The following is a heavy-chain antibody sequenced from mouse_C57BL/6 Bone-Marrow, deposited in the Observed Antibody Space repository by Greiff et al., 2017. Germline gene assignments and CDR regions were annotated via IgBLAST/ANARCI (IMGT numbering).Heavy chain of an antibody. V-gene: IGHV1-19*01. CDR2: IHPYNGGT. CDR3: ARSYYGLDY. J-gene: IGHJ2*01. Sequence: VQLQQSGPVLVKPGASVKMSCKASGYTFTDYYMNWVKQSHGKSLEWIGVIHPYNGGTSYNQKFKGKATLPVDKSSSTAYMELNSLTSEDSAVYYCARSYYGLDYWGQGTTLTVSS. CDR1: GYTFTDYY. D-gene: IGHD1-1*01.